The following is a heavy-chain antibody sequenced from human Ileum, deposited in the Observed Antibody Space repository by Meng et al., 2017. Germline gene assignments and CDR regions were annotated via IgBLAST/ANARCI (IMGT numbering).Heavy chain of an antibody. CDR1: GDSISSSTYY. Sequence: QLQVQESGPGTGKPSETLSLTRTVAGDSISSSTYYWGWIRQPPGKGLEWIGSIYYGWSAYYYPSLKGRVTISIDSSKNQFSLKLTSVTAADTAIYYCAREQADGNLGGYWGQGTLVTVSS. V-gene: IGHV4-39*07. J-gene: IGHJ4*02. CDR3: AREQADGNLGGY. D-gene: IGHD6-13*01. CDR2: IYYGWSA.